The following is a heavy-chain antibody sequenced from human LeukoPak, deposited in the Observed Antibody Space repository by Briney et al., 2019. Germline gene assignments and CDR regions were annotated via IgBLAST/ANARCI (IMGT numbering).Heavy chain of an antibody. D-gene: IGHD2-15*01. CDR1: GFAFRSYW. Sequence: GGSLRLSCRASGFAFRSYWMHWVRQAPGKGLEWVSRINLDGTIIRYADSVEGRFTISGDNAKSTLFLHMNSLTAEDTALYFCARDSELGYCSAWGQGTLVTVSS. CDR2: INLDGTII. J-gene: IGHJ4*02. CDR3: ARDSELGYCSA. V-gene: IGHV3-74*01.